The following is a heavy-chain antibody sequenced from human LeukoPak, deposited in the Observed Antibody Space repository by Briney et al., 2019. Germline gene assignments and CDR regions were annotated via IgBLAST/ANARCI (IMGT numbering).Heavy chain of an antibody. J-gene: IGHJ4*02. Sequence: GASVTISCKASGYTFTSYGISWVRQAPGQGLEWMGWISAYNGNTNYAQKLQGRVTMTTDTSTSTAYMELRSLRSDDTAVYYCAREFAYYYDSSGYYYEDYWGQGTLVTVSS. CDR2: ISAYNGNT. D-gene: IGHD3-22*01. CDR3: AREFAYYYDSSGYYYEDY. CDR1: GYTFTSYG. V-gene: IGHV1-18*01.